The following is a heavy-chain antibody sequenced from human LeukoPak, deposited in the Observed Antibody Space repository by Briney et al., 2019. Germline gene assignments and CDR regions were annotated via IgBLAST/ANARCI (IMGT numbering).Heavy chain of an antibody. D-gene: IGHD2-8*01. J-gene: IGHJ5*02. CDR1: GFAFSSYT. Sequence: GRSLRLSCAASGFAFSSYTMIWVRQAPGKGLEWVAALSDGGIINYADSVKGRFTVSRDNSKTTLYLQMTSQRAEEPAVNDSSVYFRASQCDPWGQATLVTVSS. CDR2: LSDGGII. CDR3: SVYFRASQCDP. V-gene: IGHV3-23*01.